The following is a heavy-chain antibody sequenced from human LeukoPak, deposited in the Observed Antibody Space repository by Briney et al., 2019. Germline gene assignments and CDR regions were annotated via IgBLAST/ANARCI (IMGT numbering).Heavy chain of an antibody. CDR3: AXRAXGPTEWLPFDY. J-gene: IGHJ4*02. CDR2: IYPGDSET. Sequence: GESLKISFQCSGYSFTSYWIGWVRRLPGKGLGGMGIIYPGDSETRYRPSLQGQVTMSADKSISTAYLQWSSLKASDTAMYYXAXRAXGPTEWLPFDYWGQGTLVTVSS. D-gene: IGHD5-12*01. CDR1: GYSFTSYW. V-gene: IGHV5-51*01.